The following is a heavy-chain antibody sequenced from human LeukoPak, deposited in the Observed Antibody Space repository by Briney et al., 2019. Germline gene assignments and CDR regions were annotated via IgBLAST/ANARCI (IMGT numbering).Heavy chain of an antibody. J-gene: IGHJ6*03. CDR1: GYSISNGYY. CDR2: IYPSGST. CDR3: ARTPNRPRCSGGSCYLYYYMDV. Sequence: SETLSLTCTVSGYSISNGYYWGWIRQPPGTGLEWIGSIYPSGSTFYNPSLKSRVTISVDTSKNQFSLRLSSVTAADTAVYYCARTPNRPRCSGGSCYLYYYMDVWGTGTTVTISS. V-gene: IGHV4-38-2*02. D-gene: IGHD2-15*01.